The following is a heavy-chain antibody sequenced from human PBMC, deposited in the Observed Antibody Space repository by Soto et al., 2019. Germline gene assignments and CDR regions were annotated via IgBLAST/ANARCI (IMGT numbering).Heavy chain of an antibody. Sequence: QVQLVESGGGVVQPGRSLRLSCAASGFPFSSYGMHWVRQAPGKGLEWVAVIWYDGSNKYYADSVKGRFTISRDNSKNKLYLQMNSLRAEDTAVYYCAREALPYCGGDCYYFDYWGQGTLVTVSS. CDR1: GFPFSSYG. CDR2: IWYDGSNK. CDR3: AREALPYCGGDCYYFDY. J-gene: IGHJ4*02. V-gene: IGHV3-33*01. D-gene: IGHD2-21*02.